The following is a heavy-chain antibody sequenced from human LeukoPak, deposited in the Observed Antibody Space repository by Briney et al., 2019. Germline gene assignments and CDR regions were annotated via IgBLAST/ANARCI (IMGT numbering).Heavy chain of an antibody. CDR2: IWYDGSNK. D-gene: IGHD6-13*01. CDR3: ARDRRGYSSSWYAFDI. Sequence: GGSPRLSCAASGFTFSSYGMHWVRQAPGKGLEWVAVIWYDGSNKYYADSVKGRFTISRDNSKNTLYLQMNSLRAEDTAVYYCARDRRGYSSSWYAFDIWGQGTMVTVSS. V-gene: IGHV3-33*01. CDR1: GFTFSSYG. J-gene: IGHJ3*02.